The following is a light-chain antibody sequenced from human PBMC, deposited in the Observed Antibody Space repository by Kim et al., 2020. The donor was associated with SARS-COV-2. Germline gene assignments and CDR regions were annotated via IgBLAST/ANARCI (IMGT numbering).Light chain of an antibody. Sequence: SSELTQDPVVSVALGQTVNITCQGDSLRSYSASWCQQKSGQAPVLVIYDKNNRPSGIPDRFSGSISGNTASLTITGAQAEDEADYYCNSRDTSGNHLVFGGGTKLTVL. J-gene: IGLJ3*02. CDR3: NSRDTSGNHLV. CDR1: SLRSYS. CDR2: DKN. V-gene: IGLV3-19*01.